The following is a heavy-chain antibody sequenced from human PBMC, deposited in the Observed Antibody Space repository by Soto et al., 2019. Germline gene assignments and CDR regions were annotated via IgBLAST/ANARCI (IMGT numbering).Heavy chain of an antibody. CDR2: MNPNRGNT. D-gene: IGHD6-19*01. V-gene: IGHV1-8*01. J-gene: IGHJ3*02. CDR3: ARGMKQWLPPPFDI. CDR1: GYTFTSYD. Sequence: ASVKVSCKASGYTFTSYDINWVRQATGQGLEWVGWMNPNRGNTGYAQKFQGRVTKTRNTSISTAYMELSSLRSEGTAVYYCARGMKQWLPPPFDIWGQGTMVTVSS.